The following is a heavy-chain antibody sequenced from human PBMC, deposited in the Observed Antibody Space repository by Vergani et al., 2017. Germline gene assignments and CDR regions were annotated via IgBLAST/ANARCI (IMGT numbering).Heavy chain of an antibody. D-gene: IGHD2-21*02. J-gene: IGHJ4*02. Sequence: EVQLLESGGGLVQPGGSLRLSCAASGFTFSSYAMSWVRQAPGKGLEWVSLISGDGGSTYYADSVKGRFTISRDNSKNSLYLQMNSLRTEDTALYYCAKESVVTAIIDYWGQGTLVTVSS. CDR1: GFTFSSYA. V-gene: IGHV3-43*02. CDR3: AKESVVTAIIDY. CDR2: ISGDGGST.